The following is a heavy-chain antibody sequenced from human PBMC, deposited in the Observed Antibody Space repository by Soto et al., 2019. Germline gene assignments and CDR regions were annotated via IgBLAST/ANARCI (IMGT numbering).Heavy chain of an antibody. CDR1: GFTFSSYA. D-gene: IGHD3-10*01. CDR2: ISYDGSNK. J-gene: IGHJ5*02. CDR3: ATHKGVRGVIIGWFDP. V-gene: IGHV3-30-3*01. Sequence: GGSLRLSCAASGFTFSSYAMHWVRQAPGKGLEWVAVISYDGSNKYYADSVKGRFTISRDNSKNTLYLQMNSLRAEDTAVYYCATHKGVRGVIIGWFDPWGQGTLVTVSS.